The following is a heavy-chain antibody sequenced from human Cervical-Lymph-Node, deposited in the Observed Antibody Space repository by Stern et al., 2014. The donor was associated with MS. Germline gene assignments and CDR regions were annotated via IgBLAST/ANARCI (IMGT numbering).Heavy chain of an antibody. D-gene: IGHD6-19*01. CDR1: GGTFSSYA. Sequence: QVQLVQSGAEVKKPGSSVKVSCKASGGTFSSYAISWVRQAPGQGLEWMGGIIPIFGTAKYAQKFQGRVSITADESTSTAYMELSSLRSEDTAVYYCARDLNGKAVAGNWGQGTLVTVSS. V-gene: IGHV1-69*01. CDR2: IIPIFGTA. CDR3: ARDLNGKAVAGN. J-gene: IGHJ4*02.